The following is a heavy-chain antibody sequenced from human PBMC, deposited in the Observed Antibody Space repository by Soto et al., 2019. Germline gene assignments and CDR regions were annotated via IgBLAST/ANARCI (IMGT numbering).Heavy chain of an antibody. V-gene: IGHV1-69*02. Sequence: QVQLVQSGAEVKKPGSSVKVSCKASGGTFSSYTISWVRQAPGQGLEWMGRIIPILGIANYAQKFQGRVTITADKSTSTAYMELSSLRSEDTAVYYCASLPGADVAFDIWGQGTMVTVSS. J-gene: IGHJ3*02. CDR1: GGTFSSYT. CDR3: ASLPGADVAFDI. D-gene: IGHD6-19*01. CDR2: IIPILGIA.